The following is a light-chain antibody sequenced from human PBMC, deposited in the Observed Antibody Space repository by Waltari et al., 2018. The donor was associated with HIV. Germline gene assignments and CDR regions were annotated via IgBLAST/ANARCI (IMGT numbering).Light chain of an antibody. CDR1: KLGDKY. CDR2: QDS. J-gene: IGLJ2*01. V-gene: IGLV3-1*01. Sequence: SYELTQPPSVSVSPGQTASITCSGDKLGDKYACWYQQKPGQFPVLVIDQDSKRPSGIPERFSGSNSGNTATLTISGTQAMDEADYYCQAWDSSTVVFGGGTKLTVL. CDR3: QAWDSSTVV.